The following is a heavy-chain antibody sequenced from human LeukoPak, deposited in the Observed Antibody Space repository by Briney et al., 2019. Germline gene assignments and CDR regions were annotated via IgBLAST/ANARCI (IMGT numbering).Heavy chain of an antibody. Sequence: PSETLSLTCTVSSGSISSGGYYWSWIRQHPGKGLEWIGYIYYSGSTYYNPSLKSRVTISVDTSKNQFSLKLSSVTAADTAVYYCARYGGYSGYDPATDAFDIWGQGTMVTVSS. D-gene: IGHD5-12*01. CDR1: SGSISSGGYY. CDR3: ARYGGYSGYDPATDAFDI. J-gene: IGHJ3*02. V-gene: IGHV4-31*03. CDR2: IYYSGST.